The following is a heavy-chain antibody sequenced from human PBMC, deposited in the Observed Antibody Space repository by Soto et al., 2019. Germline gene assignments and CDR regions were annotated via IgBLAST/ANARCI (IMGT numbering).Heavy chain of an antibody. CDR1: GYTFTSYG. J-gene: IGHJ3*02. D-gene: IGHD2-2*01. CDR2: ISAYNGNT. V-gene: IGHV1-18*04. Sequence: QVQLVQSGAEVKKPGASVKVSCKASGYTFTSYGISWVRQAPGQGLEWMGWISAYNGNTNYAQKLQGRVTMTTDTSTSPAYMELRSLRSDDTAVYYCARDRAGVPAAMWQNAFDIWGQGTMVTVSS. CDR3: ARDRAGVPAAMWQNAFDI.